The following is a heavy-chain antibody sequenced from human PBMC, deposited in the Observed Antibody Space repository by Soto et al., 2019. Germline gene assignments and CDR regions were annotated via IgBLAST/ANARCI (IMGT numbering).Heavy chain of an antibody. CDR2: INHSGST. V-gene: IGHV4-31*03. CDR1: GGSISSGGYY. CDR3: ASGLSITRVRGAKPGAYAFDI. D-gene: IGHD3-10*01. Sequence: SQTLSVTCTVSGGSISSGGYYWSWIRQHPGKGLEWIGEINHSGSTNYNPSLKSRVTISVDTSKNQFSLKLSSVTAADTAVYYCASGLSITRVRGAKPGAYAFDIWGQGTMVTVSS. J-gene: IGHJ3*02.